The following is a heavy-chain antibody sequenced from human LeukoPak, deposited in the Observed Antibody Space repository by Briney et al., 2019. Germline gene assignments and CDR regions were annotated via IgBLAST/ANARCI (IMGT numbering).Heavy chain of an antibody. CDR1: GYTFTSYG. V-gene: IGHV1-18*01. D-gene: IGHD6-19*01. CDR2: ISAYNGNT. J-gene: IGHJ3*02. Sequence: GASVKVSCKASGYTFTSYGISWVRQAPGQGLEWMGWISAYNGNTNYAQKLQGRVTMTTDTSTTTAYLELRSLRSDDTAVYYCARDRSQWLTDAFDIWGQGAMVAVSS. CDR3: ARDRSQWLTDAFDI.